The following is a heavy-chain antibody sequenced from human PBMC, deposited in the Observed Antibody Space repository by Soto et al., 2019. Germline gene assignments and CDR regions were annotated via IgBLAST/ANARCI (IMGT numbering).Heavy chain of an antibody. CDR2: IYYSGST. Sequence: SETLSLTCTVSGGSISSSSYYWGWIRQPPGKGLEWIGSIYYSGSTYYNPSLKSRVTISVDTSKNQFSLKLSSVTAADTAVYYCARRIVVVVAATSTYGMDVWGQGTTVTVSS. J-gene: IGHJ6*02. D-gene: IGHD2-15*01. CDR1: GGSISSSSYY. CDR3: ARRIVVVVAATSTYGMDV. V-gene: IGHV4-39*01.